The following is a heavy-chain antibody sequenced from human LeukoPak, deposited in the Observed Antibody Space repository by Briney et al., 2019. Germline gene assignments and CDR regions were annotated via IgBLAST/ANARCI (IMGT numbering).Heavy chain of an antibody. V-gene: IGHV4-4*07. J-gene: IGHJ6*03. CDR1: GGSISSYY. Sequence: SETLSLTCTVSGGSISSYYWSWIRQPAGKGLEWIGRIYTSGSTNYNPSLKSRVTMSVDTSKNQFSLKLSSVTAADTAVYYCARVNWNSYYYYYMDVWGKGTTVTVSS. CDR3: ARVNWNSYYYYYMDV. CDR2: IYTSGST. D-gene: IGHD1-7*01.